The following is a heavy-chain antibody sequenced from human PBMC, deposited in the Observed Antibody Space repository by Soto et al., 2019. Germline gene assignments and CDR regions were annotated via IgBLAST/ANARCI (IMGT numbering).Heavy chain of an antibody. CDR1: GYTFTSYG. V-gene: IGHV1-18*01. J-gene: IGHJ6*02. D-gene: IGHD3-22*01. CDR2: ISVYNGNT. Sequence: QVQLVQSGAEVKKPGASVKVSCKASGYTFTSYGISWVRQTPGQGLEWMGWISVYNGNTKYAQKLQGRVTMTTDTSTSTGYMELRSLRSDDTAVYYCAKDAVDISAYYHYYYYGMDVWGQGTTVTVSS. CDR3: AKDAVDISAYYHYYYYGMDV.